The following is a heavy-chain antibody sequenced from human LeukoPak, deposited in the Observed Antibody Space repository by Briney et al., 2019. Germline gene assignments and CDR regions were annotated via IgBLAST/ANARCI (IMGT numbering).Heavy chain of an antibody. CDR3: AKVATPNTLDAFDI. D-gene: IGHD1/OR15-1a*01. CDR1: GFTFSGYA. CDR2: ISSSSGSI. V-gene: IGHV3-23*01. J-gene: IGHJ3*02. Sequence: GGSLRLSCVASGFTFSGYAMSWVRQAPGKGLEWVSGISSSSGSIYYADSVRGRFTISRDNSKNTLYLQMNSLRAEDTAIYYCAKVATPNTLDAFDIWGQGTMVTVSS.